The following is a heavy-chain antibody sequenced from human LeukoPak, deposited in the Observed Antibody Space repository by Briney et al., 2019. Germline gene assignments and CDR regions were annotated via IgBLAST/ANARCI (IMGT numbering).Heavy chain of an antibody. CDR1: AFTLRDYA. V-gene: IGHV3-23*01. CDR2: INDNGSTR. D-gene: IGHD5-12*01. J-gene: IGHJ4*02. Sequence: PGGSLSPSCGASAFTLRDYAMSWVRQAPGKGLGWVSGINDNGSTRFYAASVKGRFTSSRDNPKNTLYLQMNGLRVEDTAVYYCAKDLQTWPRFPDYWGQGTLVTVSS. CDR3: AKDLQTWPRFPDY.